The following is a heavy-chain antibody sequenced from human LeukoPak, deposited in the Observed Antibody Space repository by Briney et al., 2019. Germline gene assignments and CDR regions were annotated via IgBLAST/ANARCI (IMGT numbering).Heavy chain of an antibody. V-gene: IGHV1-2*02. Sequence: ASVKVSCKASGYTFTGYYMHWVRQAPGQGLEWMGWINPNSGGTNYAQKFQGRVTMTGDTSISTAYMELSRLRSDDTAVYYCAREKYSSGWYFDYWGQGTLVTVSS. CDR1: GYTFTGYY. CDR2: INPNSGGT. CDR3: AREKYSSGWYFDY. J-gene: IGHJ4*02. D-gene: IGHD6-19*01.